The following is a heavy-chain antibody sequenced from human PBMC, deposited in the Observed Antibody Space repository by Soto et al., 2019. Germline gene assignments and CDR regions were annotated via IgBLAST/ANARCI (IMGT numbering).Heavy chain of an antibody. CDR2: SFYSGIT. Sequence: QVQLQESGPRLVKPLQTLSLTCTVSGDSINSGDYYWSWIRQPPGRGLEWVGYSFYSGITDYNPSLKGRMTISMDTAKTQFSLGLNSVTAADTAVYFCARWSGVGVAGMDVWGQGTTVSVSS. D-gene: IGHD3-10*01. CDR1: GDSINSGDYY. J-gene: IGHJ6*02. CDR3: ARWSGVGVAGMDV. V-gene: IGHV4-30-4*01.